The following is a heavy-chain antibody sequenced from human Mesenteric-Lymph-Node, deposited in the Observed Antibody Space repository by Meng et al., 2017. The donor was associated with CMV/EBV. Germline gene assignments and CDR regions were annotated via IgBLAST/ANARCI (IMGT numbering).Heavy chain of an antibody. CDR3: ARPIGAVAGTETYYYYGMDV. D-gene: IGHD6-19*01. J-gene: IGHJ6*02. CDR2: IYGIVGT. V-gene: IGHV3-66*02. Sequence: GESLKISCAASGFIFSSYAVHWVRQAPGKGLEWVSIIYGIVGTYYADSVKGRFIMSRDNSMNTVYLQMNNLRPEDTAVYYCARPIGAVAGTETYYYYGMDVWGQGTTVTVSS. CDR1: GFIFSSYA.